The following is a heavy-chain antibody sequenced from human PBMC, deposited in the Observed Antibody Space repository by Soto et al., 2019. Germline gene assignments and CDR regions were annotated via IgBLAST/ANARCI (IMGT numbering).Heavy chain of an antibody. CDR2: ISGSSSDI. J-gene: IGHJ6*02. CDR3: ARDAGGYTPEPNYYYYYAMDV. CDR1: GFTFSSYS. Sequence: EVQLVESGGGLVKPGGSLRLSCAASGFTFSSYSMNWVRQAPGKGLEWVSSISGSSSDIHYADSVKGRFTISRDNAKNSLYLQMNSLRAEDTAVYSCARDAGGYTPEPNYYYYYAMDVWGQGTTVTVSS. D-gene: IGHD5-12*01. V-gene: IGHV3-21*01.